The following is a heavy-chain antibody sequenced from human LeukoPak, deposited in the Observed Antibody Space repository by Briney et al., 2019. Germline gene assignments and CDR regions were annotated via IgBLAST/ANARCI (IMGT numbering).Heavy chain of an antibody. CDR3: ARDLGTRGWYNWFDP. V-gene: IGHV1-18*01. Sequence: EASVKVSCKASGYTFTSYGISWVRQAPGQGLEWMGWISAYNGNTHYAQKLQGRVTMTTDTSTSTAYMELRSLRSDDTAVYYCARDLGTRGWYNWFDPWGQGTLVTVSS. J-gene: IGHJ5*02. CDR2: ISAYNGNT. CDR1: GYTFTSYG. D-gene: IGHD6-19*01.